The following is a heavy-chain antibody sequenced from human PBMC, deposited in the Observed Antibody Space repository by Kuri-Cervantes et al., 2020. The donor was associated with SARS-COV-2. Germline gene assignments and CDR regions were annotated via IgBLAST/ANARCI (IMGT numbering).Heavy chain of an antibody. CDR2: ISTSSSYI. CDR1: GYTFSRYA. Sequence: LSLICAASGYTFSRYAMRWVRQAPGRGLEWVSSISTSSSYIYYADSVGRRFTIPRDNAKNSLYLQMNSLRAEDTAVYYCARVPYYGGNPNWYFDLWGRGTMVTVSS. V-gene: IGHV3-21*01. D-gene: IGHD4-23*01. J-gene: IGHJ2*01. CDR3: ARVPYYGGNPNWYFDL.